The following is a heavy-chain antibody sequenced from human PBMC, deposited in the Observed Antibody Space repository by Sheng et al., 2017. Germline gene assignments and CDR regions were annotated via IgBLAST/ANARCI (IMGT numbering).Heavy chain of an antibody. Sequence: QVQLVESGGGVVQPGRSLRLSCAASGFTFSSYGMHWVRQAPGKGLEWVAVIWYDGSNKYYADSVKGRFTISRDNSKNTLYLQMNSLRAEDTAVYYCARGYDVVVPAAPYDYWGQGTLVTVSS. V-gene: IGHV3-33*01. J-gene: IGHJ4*02. CDR1: GFTFSSYG. CDR2: IWYDGSNK. CDR3: ARGYDVVVPAAPYDY. D-gene: IGHD2-2*01.